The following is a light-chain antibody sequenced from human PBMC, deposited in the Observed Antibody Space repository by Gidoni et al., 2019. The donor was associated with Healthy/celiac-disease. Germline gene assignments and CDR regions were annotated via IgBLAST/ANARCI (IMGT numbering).Light chain of an antibody. CDR3: QQSYSTPC. CDR2: AAS. CDR1: QSISSY. J-gene: IGKJ4*01. V-gene: IGKV1-39*01. Sequence: DIQMTQSPSSLSASVGDRVTITCRASQSISSYLNWYQQKPGKAPKLLIHAASSLQSGVPSRFSGSGSGTDFTLTISSLQPEDFATYYCQQSYSTPCFGGGTKVEIK.